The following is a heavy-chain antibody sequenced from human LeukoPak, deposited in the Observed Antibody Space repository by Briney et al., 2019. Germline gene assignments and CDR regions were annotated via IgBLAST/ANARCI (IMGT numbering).Heavy chain of an antibody. D-gene: IGHD3-22*01. CDR1: GFTFSSYG. Sequence: GGSLRLSCAASGFTFSSYGMHWVRQAPGKGLEWVAVISYDGSNKYYADSVKGRFTISRDNSKNTLYLQMNSLRAEDTAVYYCAKKRYYDSSGYPGVYYYGMDVWGQGTAVTVSS. V-gene: IGHV3-30*18. CDR2: ISYDGSNK. CDR3: AKKRYYDSSGYPGVYYYGMDV. J-gene: IGHJ6*02.